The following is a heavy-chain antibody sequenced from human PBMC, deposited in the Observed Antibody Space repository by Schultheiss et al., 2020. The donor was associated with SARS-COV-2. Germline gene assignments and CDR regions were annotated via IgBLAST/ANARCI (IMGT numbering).Heavy chain of an antibody. Sequence: GGSLRLSCAASGFTFNDYWMSWVRQAPGKGLEWVANIKHDGSEKNYVDSVKGRFTISRDNSKNTLYLQMNSLRAEDTAVYYCARDYFDTSGNYITGLFDYWGQGTLVTVSS. CDR2: IKHDGSEK. CDR1: GFTFNDYW. J-gene: IGHJ4*02. V-gene: IGHV3-7*01. CDR3: ARDYFDTSGNYITGLFDY. D-gene: IGHD3-22*01.